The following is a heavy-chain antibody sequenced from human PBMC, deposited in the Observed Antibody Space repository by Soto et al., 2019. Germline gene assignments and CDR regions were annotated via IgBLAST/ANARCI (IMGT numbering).Heavy chain of an antibody. CDR2: IWYDGSNK. J-gene: IGHJ3*02. V-gene: IGHV3-33*01. D-gene: IGHD4-17*01. Sequence: QVQLVESGGGVVQPGRSLRLSCAASGFTFSSYGMHWVRQAPGKGLEWVAVIWYDGSNKYYADSVKGRFTISRDNSKNTLYLQMNSLRAEDTAVYYCASTVTTDAFDIWGQGTMVNVSS. CDR3: ASTVTTDAFDI. CDR1: GFTFSSYG.